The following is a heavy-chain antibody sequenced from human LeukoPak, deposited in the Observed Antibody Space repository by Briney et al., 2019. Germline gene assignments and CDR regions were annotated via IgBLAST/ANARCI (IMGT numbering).Heavy chain of an antibody. CDR2: INAGNGNT. Sequence: ASVKVSCKASGYTFTSYAMHWVRQAPGQRLEWMGWINAGNGNTKYSQKFQGRVTITRDTSASTAYMELSSLRAEDTAVYYCAKDLEGSYSPNWFDPWGQGTLVTVSS. V-gene: IGHV1-3*01. D-gene: IGHD6-13*01. J-gene: IGHJ5*02. CDR3: AKDLEGSYSPNWFDP. CDR1: GYTFTSYA.